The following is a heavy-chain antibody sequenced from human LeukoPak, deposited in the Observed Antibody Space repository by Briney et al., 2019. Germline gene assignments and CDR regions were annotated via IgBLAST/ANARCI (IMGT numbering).Heavy chain of an antibody. D-gene: IGHD4-17*01. Sequence: GGSLRLSCAATGFTFSSYGMHWVRQAPGKGLEWVAVISYDGSNKYYADSVKGRFTISRDNSKNTLYLLMNSLRAEDTAVYYCAKAAYGEYVFDYWGQGTLVTVSS. V-gene: IGHV3-30*18. CDR2: ISYDGSNK. CDR3: AKAAYGEYVFDY. CDR1: GFTFSSYG. J-gene: IGHJ4*02.